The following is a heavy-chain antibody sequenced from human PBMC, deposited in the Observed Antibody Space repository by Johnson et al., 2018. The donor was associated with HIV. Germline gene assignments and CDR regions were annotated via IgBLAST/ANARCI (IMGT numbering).Heavy chain of an antibody. V-gene: IGHV3-20*04. CDR2: INWNGGRT. CDR3: AREVGIQLWSSDAFDI. J-gene: IGHJ3*02. CDR1: GFTFDDHG. D-gene: IGHD5-18*01. Sequence: VQLVESGGGVVRPGGSLRLSCAASGFTFDDHGMSWVRQAPGKGLEWVSGINWNGGRTGYADSVKGRCTISRDNAKNSLYLQMNSLRAEDTALYYCAREVGIQLWSSDAFDIWGQGTMVTVSS.